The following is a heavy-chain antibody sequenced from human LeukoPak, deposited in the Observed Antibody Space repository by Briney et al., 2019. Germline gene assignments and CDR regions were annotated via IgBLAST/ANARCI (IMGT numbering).Heavy chain of an antibody. CDR3: ARSSGWYG. CDR1: GFTFSSYE. D-gene: IGHD6-19*01. J-gene: IGHJ4*02. Sequence: PGGSLRLSCAASGFTFSSYEMNWVRQAPGKGLEWVSYISHSGTTIYYADSVKGRFTISRDSAKNSLYLQMNSLRAEDTAVYYCARSSGWYGWGQGTLVTVSS. V-gene: IGHV3-48*03. CDR2: ISHSGTTI.